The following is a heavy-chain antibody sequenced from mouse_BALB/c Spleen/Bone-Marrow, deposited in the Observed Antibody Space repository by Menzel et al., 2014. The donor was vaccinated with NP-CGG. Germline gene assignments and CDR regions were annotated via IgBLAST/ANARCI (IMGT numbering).Heavy chain of an antibody. V-gene: IGHV1-80*01. CDR1: GYPFSSYW. J-gene: IGHJ2*01. CDR2: IYPGDGET. CDR3: ARKYGDY. D-gene: IGHD2-10*02. Sequence: ESGAELVRPGSSVKISCKASGYPFSSYWMSWVKQRPGQGLEWIGQIYPGDGETNYNGKFKGNATLTADKSSSTAYMQLISLTSEDSAVYFCARKYGDYWGQGTTLTVSS.